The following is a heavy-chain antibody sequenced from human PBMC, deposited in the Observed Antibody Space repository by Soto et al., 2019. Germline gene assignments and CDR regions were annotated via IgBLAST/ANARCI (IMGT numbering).Heavy chain of an antibody. CDR1: GYTFTSYD. D-gene: IGHD6-13*01. J-gene: IGHJ6*02. V-gene: IGHV1-8*01. CDR2: MNPNSGNT. CDR3: AKFIAAAGEVLFWYGMDD. Sequence: ASVKVSCKASGYTFTSYDINWVRQATGQGLEWMGWMNPNSGNTGYAQKFQGRVTMTRNTSISTAYMELSSLRSEDTAVYYCAKFIAAAGEVLFWYGMDDWGQGTPVTVSS.